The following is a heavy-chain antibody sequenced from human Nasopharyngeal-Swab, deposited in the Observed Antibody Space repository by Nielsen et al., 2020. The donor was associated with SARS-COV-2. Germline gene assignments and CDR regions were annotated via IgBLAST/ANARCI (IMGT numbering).Heavy chain of an antibody. CDR3: TTDFYFDY. CDR2: IKHDGSDK. Sequence: GSLKISCEASGITFSSYWMSWVRQPPGKGLEWVANIKHDGSDKNYVDSVKGRFTISRDNAKNLLFLQMNNLRAEDTALYYCTTDFYFDYWGQGTLVTVSS. CDR1: GITFSSYW. V-gene: IGHV3-7*01. J-gene: IGHJ4*02.